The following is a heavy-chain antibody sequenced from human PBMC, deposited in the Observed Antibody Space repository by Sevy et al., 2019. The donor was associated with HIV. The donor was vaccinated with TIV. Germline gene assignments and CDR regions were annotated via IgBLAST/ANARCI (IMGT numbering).Heavy chain of an antibody. CDR3: ARGGSGSFDPFYYYYDMDV. D-gene: IGHD3-10*01. CDR2: ISYDGHMK. CDR1: GFTFSSYA. V-gene: IGHV3-30-3*01. J-gene: IGHJ6*02. Sequence: GGSLRLSCAASGFTFSSYAAHWVRQAPGKGLEWVAVISYDGHMKYYADSVKGRFTISRDNSKSALYMDMNSLRPDDTARYYCARGGSGSFDPFYYYYDMDVWGQGTTVTVSS.